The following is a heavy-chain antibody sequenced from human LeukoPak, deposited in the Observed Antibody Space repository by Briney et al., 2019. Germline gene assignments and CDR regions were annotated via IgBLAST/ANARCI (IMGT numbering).Heavy chain of an antibody. J-gene: IGHJ5*01. V-gene: IGHV4-59*03. D-gene: IGHD2-8*01. Sequence: SETLSLTCTVSGDSISNFYWNWIRQSPGKGLEWIGNIHYSGSSVYNPSLKSRVTTSIDTSRKQFFLKLNSVTAADTAVYFCALAPNSNWFDFWGPGTLVTVSS. CDR3: ALAPNSNWFDF. CDR2: IHYSGSS. CDR1: GDSISNFY.